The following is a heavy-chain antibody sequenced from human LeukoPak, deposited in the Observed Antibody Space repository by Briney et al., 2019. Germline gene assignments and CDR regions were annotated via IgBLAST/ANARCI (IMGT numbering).Heavy chain of an antibody. CDR1: GGSFSGYY. V-gene: IGHV4-34*01. Sequence: PSETLSLTCAVYGGSFSGYYWSWIRQPPGKGLEWIGGINHSGSTNYNPSLKSRVTISVDTSKNQFSLKLSSVTAADTAVYYCAILWFGDSPFDYWGQGTLVTVSS. J-gene: IGHJ4*02. D-gene: IGHD3-10*01. CDR2: INHSGST. CDR3: AILWFGDSPFDY.